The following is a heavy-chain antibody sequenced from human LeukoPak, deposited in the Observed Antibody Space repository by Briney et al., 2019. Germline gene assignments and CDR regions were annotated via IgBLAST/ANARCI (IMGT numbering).Heavy chain of an antibody. J-gene: IGHJ4*02. CDR1: GGSVSGSGFY. D-gene: IGHD3-3*01. CDR2: IYYSGST. Sequence: PSETLSLTCTVSGGSVSGSGFYWGWIRQPPGKGLEWIGNIYYSGSTYYNPSLKSRVTISVDMSKSQFSLTLSSVTAADTALYYCARHGPLYDIWSAQFYFDYWGQGTLVAVSS. V-gene: IGHV4-39*01. CDR3: ARHGPLYDIWSAQFYFDY.